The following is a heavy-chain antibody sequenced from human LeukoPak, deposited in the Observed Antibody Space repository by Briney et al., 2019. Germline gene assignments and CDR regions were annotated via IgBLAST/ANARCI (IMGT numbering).Heavy chain of an antibody. CDR3: ARLSGGYFDY. J-gene: IGHJ4*02. D-gene: IGHD4-23*01. Sequence: SETLSLTCAVFGGSFGNYYWTWIRQPPGKGLEWIGEIKSSGSTNYNPSLKSRVTISVDLSKSQFSLKLTSVTAADTAVYYCARLSGGYFDYWGQGTLVTVSS. V-gene: IGHV4-34*01. CDR2: IKSSGST. CDR1: GGSFGNYY.